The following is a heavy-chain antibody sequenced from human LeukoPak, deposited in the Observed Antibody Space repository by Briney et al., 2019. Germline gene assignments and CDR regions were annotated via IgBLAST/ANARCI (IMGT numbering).Heavy chain of an antibody. V-gene: IGHV4-59*08. D-gene: IGHD1-1*01. J-gene: IGHJ6*02. CDR3: ASRTGRNYYGMDV. Sequence: SETLSLTCTVSGGSMSSYYWSWIRQPPGKGLEWIGSIHYSGTINYNPSLKGRVTISVDTSNNQFSLKLTSVTAADTAVFYCASRTGRNYYGMDVWGQGTTVTVSS. CDR2: IHYSGTI. CDR1: GGSMSSYY.